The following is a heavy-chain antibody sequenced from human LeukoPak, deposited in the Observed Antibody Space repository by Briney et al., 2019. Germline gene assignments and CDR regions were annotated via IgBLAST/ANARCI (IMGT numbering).Heavy chain of an antibody. CDR2: ICSDGST. D-gene: IGHD3-10*01. V-gene: IGHV3-53*01. Sequence: GGSLRLSCAASRFTVSSNYMSWVRQAPGKGLEWVSVICSDGSTYYADSVKGRFTISRDNSKNTLYLQMNSLRVEDTAVYYCARDRRWFGEGWFDPWGQGTLVTVSS. CDR3: ARDRRWFGEGWFDP. CDR1: RFTVSSNY. J-gene: IGHJ5*02.